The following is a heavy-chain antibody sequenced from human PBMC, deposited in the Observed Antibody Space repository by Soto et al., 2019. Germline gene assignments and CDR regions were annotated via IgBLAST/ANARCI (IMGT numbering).Heavy chain of an antibody. Sequence: QLQLQESGPGLVKPSETLSLTCTVSGGYISSSSYYWGWIRQPPGKGLEWIGSIYYSGSTYYNPSLKRRATISVDTSKNQFSLKLSSVTAADTAVYYGASPWFEEQLPYYWGQGTLVTVSS. CDR1: GGYISSSSYY. D-gene: IGHD3-10*01. CDR2: IYYSGST. V-gene: IGHV4-39*01. J-gene: IGHJ4*02. CDR3: ASPWFEEQLPYY.